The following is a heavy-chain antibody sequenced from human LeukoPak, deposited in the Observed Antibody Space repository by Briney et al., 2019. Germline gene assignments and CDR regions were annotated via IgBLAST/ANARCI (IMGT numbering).Heavy chain of an antibody. CDR1: GFTFSTFW. Sequence: GGSLRLSCVGSGFTFSTFWMSWVRQAPGKGLEWVASIKPDGSVTHYVDSVKGRFTISRDNAKNSVYLQMNSLRAEDAALYYCARKNGVDVWGQGTTVTVSS. J-gene: IGHJ6*02. V-gene: IGHV3-7*01. D-gene: IGHD1-1*01. CDR3: ARKNGVDV. CDR2: IKPDGSVT.